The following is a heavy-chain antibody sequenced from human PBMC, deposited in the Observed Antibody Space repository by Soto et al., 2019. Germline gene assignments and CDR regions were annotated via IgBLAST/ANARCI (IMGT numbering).Heavy chain of an antibody. D-gene: IGHD6-13*01. CDR1: GYTFINYY. J-gene: IGHJ4*02. CDR3: ARDLAAGDY. V-gene: IGHV1-46*01. CDR2: FNPTSGST. Sequence: QVQLVQSGAEVKKPGASVKLSCKASGYTFINYYIHWVRQAPGQGLEWMGIFNPTSGSTNYAQKFQGRVTLTIDTSTRTVYMELSSLRFDDMAVYYCARDLAAGDYWGQGTLVTVSS.